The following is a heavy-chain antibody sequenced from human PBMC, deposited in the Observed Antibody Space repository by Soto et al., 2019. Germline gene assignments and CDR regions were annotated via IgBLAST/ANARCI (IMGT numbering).Heavy chain of an antibody. CDR1: GGSVSSYY. D-gene: IGHD3-22*01. J-gene: IGHJ5*02. CDR2: GSYSGGT. Sequence: SETLSLTCTVSGGSVSSYYWSWIRQPPGKGLEWIGYGSYSGGTNYNPSLKSRVTISVDTSKNQISLNLNSVTAADTAVYYCARALGHYYDSSGYYGRWFDPWGQGTLVTVSS. CDR3: ARALGHYYDSSGYYGRWFDP. V-gene: IGHV4-59*02.